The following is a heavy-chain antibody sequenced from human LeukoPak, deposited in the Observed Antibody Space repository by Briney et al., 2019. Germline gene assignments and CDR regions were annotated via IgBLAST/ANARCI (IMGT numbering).Heavy chain of an antibody. D-gene: IGHD4-17*01. CDR3: AATVRDYYYYYGMDV. CDR1: GGSISSYY. V-gene: IGHV4-59*12. Sequence: ETLSLTCTVSGGSISSYYWSWIRQPPGKGLEWIGYIYYSGSTNYNPSLKSRVTISVDTSTNQFSLKLSSVTAADAAVYYCAATVRDYYYYYGMDVWGQGTTVTVSS. CDR2: IYYSGST. J-gene: IGHJ6*02.